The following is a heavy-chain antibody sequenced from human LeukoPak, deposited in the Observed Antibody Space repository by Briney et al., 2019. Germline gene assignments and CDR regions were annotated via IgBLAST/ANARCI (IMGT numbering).Heavy chain of an antibody. CDR3: ARKAGGAFDY. V-gene: IGHV4-34*01. D-gene: IGHD3-10*01. J-gene: IGHJ4*02. CDR1: GGSFSGYY. Sequence: PSETLSLTCAVYGGSFSGYYWSWIRQPPGKGLEWIGEINHSGSTNYNPSLESRVTISVDTSKNQFSLQLNSVTPEDTAVYYCARKAGGAFDYWGQGTLVTVSS. CDR2: INHSGST.